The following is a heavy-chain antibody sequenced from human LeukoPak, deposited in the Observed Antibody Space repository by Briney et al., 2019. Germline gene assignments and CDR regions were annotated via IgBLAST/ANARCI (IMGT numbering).Heavy chain of an antibody. J-gene: IGHJ6*02. V-gene: IGHV1-18*01. CDR1: GYTFTSYG. Sequence: ASVKVSCKASGYTFTSYGISWVRRAPGQGLEWMGWISAYNGNTNYAQKLQGRVTMTTDTSTSTAYMELRSLRSDDTAVYYCARGYSGYVAYYYGMDVWGQGTTVTVSS. CDR2: ISAYNGNT. D-gene: IGHD5-12*01. CDR3: ARGYSGYVAYYYGMDV.